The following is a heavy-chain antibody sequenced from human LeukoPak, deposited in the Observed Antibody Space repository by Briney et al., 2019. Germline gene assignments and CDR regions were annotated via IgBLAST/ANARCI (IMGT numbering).Heavy chain of an antibody. V-gene: IGHV3-33*01. Sequence: GRSLRLSCAASGFTFSRNGMHWVRQAPGKGLEWVAVIWFDGSNKYYADSVKGRFTISRDNSKNTLYLQMNSLRAEDTAVYYCARRYFDYWGQGTLVTVSS. CDR3: ARRYFDY. D-gene: IGHD2-15*01. CDR1: GFTFSRNG. CDR2: IWFDGSNK. J-gene: IGHJ4*02.